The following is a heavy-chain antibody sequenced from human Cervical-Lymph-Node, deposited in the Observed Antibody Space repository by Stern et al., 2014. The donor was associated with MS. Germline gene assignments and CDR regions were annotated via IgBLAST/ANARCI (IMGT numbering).Heavy chain of an antibody. Sequence: VHLVESGPGLVKPSETLSLMCSVSSGFIGNNYWSWIRQPPGKGLEWIGPLYYRGSTYYNPSRKSRVTISLDTSKNQLSLRLSSVTAADTAVYYCARAGPYDYIWGNFRHRAFYFDSWGQGALVTVSS. V-gene: IGHV4-59*01. J-gene: IGHJ4*02. CDR1: SGFIGNNY. CDR2: LYYRGST. CDR3: ARAGPYDYIWGNFRHRAFYFDS. D-gene: IGHD3-16*02.